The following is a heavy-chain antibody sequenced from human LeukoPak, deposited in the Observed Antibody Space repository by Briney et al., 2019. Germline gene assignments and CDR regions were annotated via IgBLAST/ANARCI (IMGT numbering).Heavy chain of an antibody. CDR2: ISYDGSNK. Sequence: GRSLRLSCAASGFTFSSYGMHWVRQAPGKGQEWVAVISYDGSNKYYADSVKGRFTISRDNSKNTLYLQMNSLRAEDTAVYYCAIDYDILTGYYDWGQGTLVTVSS. CDR1: GFTFSSYG. CDR3: AIDYDILTGYYD. D-gene: IGHD3-9*01. V-gene: IGHV3-30*03. J-gene: IGHJ4*02.